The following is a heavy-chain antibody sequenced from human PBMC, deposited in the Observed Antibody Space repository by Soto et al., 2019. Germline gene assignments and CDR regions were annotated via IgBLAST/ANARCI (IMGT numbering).Heavy chain of an antibody. V-gene: IGHV3-33*01. CDR3: ARDDDYGDNGLDY. CDR1: GFSFSSYG. CDR2: ILEDGSDK. J-gene: IGHJ4*02. D-gene: IGHD4-17*01. Sequence: QVQLVESGGGVVQPGRSLRLSCAASGFSFSSYGMHWVRQAPGKGLEWVAVILEDGSDKDYTDAVKGRFTITRDNSKNPLYLEMNSGTAEATAVYYCARDDDYGDNGLDYWGQGTLVTVSS.